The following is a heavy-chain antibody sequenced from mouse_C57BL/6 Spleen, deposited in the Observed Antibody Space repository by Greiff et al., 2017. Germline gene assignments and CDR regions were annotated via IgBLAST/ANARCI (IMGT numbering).Heavy chain of an antibody. CDR3: ARKGVLYYGTSFAY. CDR2: ILPGSGST. Sequence: QVQLKQSGAELMKPGASVKLSCKATGYTFTGYWIEWVKQRPGHGLEWIGEILPGSGSTNYNEKFKGKATFTADTSSNTAYMQLSSLTTEDSAIYYCARKGVLYYGTSFAYWGQGTLVTVSA. J-gene: IGHJ3*01. V-gene: IGHV1-9*01. CDR1: GYTFTGYW. D-gene: IGHD1-1*01.